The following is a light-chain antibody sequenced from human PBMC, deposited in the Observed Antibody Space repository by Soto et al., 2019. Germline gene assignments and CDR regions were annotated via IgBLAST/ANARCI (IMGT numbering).Light chain of an antibody. CDR2: EGT. V-gene: IGLV2-23*01. Sequence: QSALTQPASVSGSPGQSIIISCTGISRSVDSYDFVSWYQQHPGKAPKLIIYEGTQRPSGVSNRFSGSKSDNAASLTISGLQAEDEADYYCCSYGKVFGTGTELTVL. CDR1: SRSVDSYDF. J-gene: IGLJ1*01. CDR3: CSYGKV.